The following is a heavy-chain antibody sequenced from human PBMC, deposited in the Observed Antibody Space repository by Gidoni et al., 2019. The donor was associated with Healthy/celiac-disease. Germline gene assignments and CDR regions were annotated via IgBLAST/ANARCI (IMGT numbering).Heavy chain of an antibody. CDR1: GFTWSSYA. V-gene: IGHV3-23*04. Sequence: EGQLVESGGGWVQPGGSLRRSWAASGFTWSSYAMSWGRQAPGKGLEWVSAISGSGGSTYSADSVKGRFTISRANSKNTLYLQMNSLRAEDTAVYYCANPYYDFWSGLPYSYYGMDVWGQGTTVTVSS. J-gene: IGHJ6*02. CDR2: ISGSGGST. D-gene: IGHD3-3*01. CDR3: ANPYYDFWSGLPYSYYGMDV.